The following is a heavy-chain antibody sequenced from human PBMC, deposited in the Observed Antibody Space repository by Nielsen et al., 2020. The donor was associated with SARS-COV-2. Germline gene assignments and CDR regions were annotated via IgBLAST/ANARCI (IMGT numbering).Heavy chain of an antibody. V-gene: IGHV3-7*03. CDR2: IKQDGSEK. J-gene: IGHJ4*02. CDR3: ARERGTFDY. D-gene: IGHD2-15*01. Sequence: WIRQPPGKGLEWVANIKQDGSEKYYVDSVKGRFTISRDNAKNSLYLQMNSLRGEDTAVYFCARERGTFDYWGQGTLVTVSS.